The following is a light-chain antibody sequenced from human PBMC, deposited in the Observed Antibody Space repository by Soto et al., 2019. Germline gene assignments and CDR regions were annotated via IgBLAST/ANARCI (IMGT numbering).Light chain of an antibody. CDR3: QQYDNYPLT. J-gene: IGKJ4*01. V-gene: IGKV1-5*01. CDR1: QSVRSW. Sequence: DIPMTQSHATLSASLAEGVRIXRRASQSVRSWLAWYQQKPGTAPKLLIFDASRLESGVPSRFSGSASGTEFTLTISSLQPDDFATYYCQQYDNYPLTFGGGTKVDI. CDR2: DAS.